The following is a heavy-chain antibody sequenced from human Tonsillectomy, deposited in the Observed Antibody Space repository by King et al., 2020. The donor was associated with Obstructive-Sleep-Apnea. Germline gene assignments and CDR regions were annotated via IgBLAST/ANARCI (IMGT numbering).Heavy chain of an antibody. J-gene: IGHJ5*02. Sequence: QLQESGPGLVRPSESPSLTCTVSGGPGTTSGYFWGWIRQPPGNGLEWIGGGHYSAGTYSDTALRGRPTISMDTSRNQFSLGLNSLTAADTGVYYCVRDGLVAREGAWFDPGGQGIRVTVSS. CDR3: VRDGLVAREGAWFDP. D-gene: IGHD5-12*01. V-gene: IGHV4-39*07. CDR2: GHYSAGT. CDR1: GGPGTTSGYF.